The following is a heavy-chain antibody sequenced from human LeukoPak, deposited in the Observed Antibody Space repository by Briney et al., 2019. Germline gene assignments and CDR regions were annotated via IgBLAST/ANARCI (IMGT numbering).Heavy chain of an antibody. CDR3: ARLRQHLAPIDY. CDR2: VYYSGST. Sequence: PSETLSLTCTVSGGSIRSSSSYWGWIRQPPGMGLEWIGSVYYSGSTYYNPSLKSRVTISVDTSKNQFSLKLTSVTAADTAVYYCARLRQHLAPIDYWGQGTLVTVSS. V-gene: IGHV4-39*01. CDR1: GGSIRSSSSY. J-gene: IGHJ4*02. D-gene: IGHD6-13*01.